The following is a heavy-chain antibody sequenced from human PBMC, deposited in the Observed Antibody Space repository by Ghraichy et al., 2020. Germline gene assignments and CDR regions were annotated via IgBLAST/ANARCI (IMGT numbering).Heavy chain of an antibody. V-gene: IGHV3-23*01. CDR1: GFTFSSYA. D-gene: IGHD4-17*01. Sequence: GGSLRLSCAASGFTFSSYAMSWVRQAPGKGLEWVSAISGSGGSTYYADSVKGRFTISRDNSKNTLYLQMNSLRAEDTAVYYCAKDSRYGDYVEGEFDYWGQGTLVTVSS. CDR3: AKDSRYGDYVEGEFDY. J-gene: IGHJ4*02. CDR2: ISGSGGST.